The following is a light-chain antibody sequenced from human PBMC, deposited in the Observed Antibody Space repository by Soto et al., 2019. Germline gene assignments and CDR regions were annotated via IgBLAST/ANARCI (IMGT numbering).Light chain of an antibody. CDR3: QHYNNLPPFT. CDR1: QDIRTS. Sequence: DIQMTQSPSSLSASVGARVSITCQASQDIRTSLSWFQHKPGRAPKLLIYGASYLETGVPSRFRGSGSGTDFTFTITSLQPEDIATYYCQHYNNLPPFTVGPRTIVDIK. J-gene: IGKJ3*01. V-gene: IGKV1-33*01. CDR2: GAS.